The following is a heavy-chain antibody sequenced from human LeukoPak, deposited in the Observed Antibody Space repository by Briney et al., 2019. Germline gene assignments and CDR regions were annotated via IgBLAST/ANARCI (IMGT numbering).Heavy chain of an antibody. J-gene: IGHJ3*02. V-gene: IGHV3-66*01. CDR1: GFTPSSNY. D-gene: IGHD3-16*02. Sequence: PGGSRRLSCAASGFTPSSNYMSWVRHAAGEGLEWDSVIYRGVSTYYANSVKRSFTSSRNKSQNTLYLQMNSLRAEDTAVYYCARFRLRLGELSLGDAFDIWGQGTMVTVSS. CDR3: ARFRLRLGELSLGDAFDI. CDR2: IYRGVST.